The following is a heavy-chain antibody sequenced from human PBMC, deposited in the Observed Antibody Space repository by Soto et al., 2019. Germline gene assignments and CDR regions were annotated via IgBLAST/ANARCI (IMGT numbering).Heavy chain of an antibody. J-gene: IGHJ4*02. CDR3: ARDLQADY. CDR1: GYTFTGYA. V-gene: IGHV1-3*01. Sequence: ASVKVSCKASGYTFTGYAIHWVRQAPGQRLEWMGWINGGNGNTKYSQKFQDRVTITRDISASTAYMELSSLRSEDTAVYYCARDLQADYWGQGTLVTVPS. CDR2: INGGNGNT.